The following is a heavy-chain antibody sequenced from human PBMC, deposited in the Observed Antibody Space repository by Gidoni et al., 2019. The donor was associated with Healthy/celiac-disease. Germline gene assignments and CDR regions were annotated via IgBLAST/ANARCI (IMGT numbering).Heavy chain of an antibody. CDR2: IRSKAYGGTT. CDR3: TRAYDFWSGYYNDY. J-gene: IGHJ4*02. CDR1: GFTFGDYA. D-gene: IGHD3-3*01. Sequence: EVQLVESGVGLVQPGRSLRLSCTASGFTFGDYAMSWVRQAPGKGLEWVGFIRSKAYGGTTEYAASVKGRFTITRDDSKSIAYLQMNSLKTEDTAVYYCTRAYDFWSGYYNDYWGQGTLVTVSS. V-gene: IGHV3-49*04.